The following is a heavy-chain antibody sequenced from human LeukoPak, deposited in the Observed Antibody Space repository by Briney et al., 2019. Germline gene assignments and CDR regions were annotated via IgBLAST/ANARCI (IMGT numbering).Heavy chain of an antibody. D-gene: IGHD1-26*01. V-gene: IGHV3-9*01. CDR1: GFTFDDYA. CDR2: ISWNSGSI. CDR3: AREIRGYSYFDY. Sequence: QTGGSLRLSCAASGFTFDDYAMRWVRQAPGKGLEWVSGISWNSGSIGYADSVKGRFTISRDNAKNSLYLQMNSLRAEDTAVYYCAREIRGYSYFDYWGQGTLVTVSS. J-gene: IGHJ4*02.